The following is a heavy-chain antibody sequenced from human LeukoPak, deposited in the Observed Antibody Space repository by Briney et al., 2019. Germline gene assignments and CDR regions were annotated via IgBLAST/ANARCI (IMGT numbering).Heavy chain of an antibody. Sequence: GGSLRLSCAASGFTFSSYAMSWVRQAPGKGLEWVSAISGGGGSTYYADSVKGRFTISRDDSKNTLSLQMNSLRVEDTATYYCARDLAWGAFDYWGQGTLVTVSS. D-gene: IGHD7-27*01. CDR2: ISGGGGST. CDR3: ARDLAWGAFDY. J-gene: IGHJ4*02. V-gene: IGHV3-23*01. CDR1: GFTFSSYA.